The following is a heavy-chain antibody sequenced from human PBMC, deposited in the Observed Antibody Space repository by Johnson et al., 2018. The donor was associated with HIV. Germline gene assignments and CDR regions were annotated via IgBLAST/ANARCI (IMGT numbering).Heavy chain of an antibody. D-gene: IGHD1-26*01. CDR2: IKQDGSEK. Sequence: VQLVESGGGVVQPGRSLRLSCAASGFTFSSYWMSWVRQAPGKGLEWVANIKQDGSEKYYVDSVKGRFTISRDNAKNSLYLQMNSLRAEDTAVYYCAKGIKKELGEDDAFDIWGQGTMVTVSS. V-gene: IGHV3-7*05. CDR1: GFTFSSYW. CDR3: AKGIKKELGEDDAFDI. J-gene: IGHJ3*02.